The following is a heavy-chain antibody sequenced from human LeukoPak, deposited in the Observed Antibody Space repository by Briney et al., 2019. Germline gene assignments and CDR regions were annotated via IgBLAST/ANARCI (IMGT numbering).Heavy chain of an antibody. CDR2: ISSSSSYI. CDR1: GFTFSSYS. CDR3: ARALDYDFWSGARGSSAFDI. J-gene: IGHJ3*02. D-gene: IGHD3-3*01. Sequence: GGSLRLSCAASGFTFSSYSMNWVRQAPGKGLEWVSSISSSSSYIYYAGSVKGRFTISRDNAKNSLYLQMNSLRAEDTAVYYCARALDYDFWSGARGSSAFDIWGQGTMVTVSS. V-gene: IGHV3-21*01.